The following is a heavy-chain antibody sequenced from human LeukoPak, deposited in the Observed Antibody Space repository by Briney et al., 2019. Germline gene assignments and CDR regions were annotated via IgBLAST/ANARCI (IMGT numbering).Heavy chain of an antibody. V-gene: IGHV1-2*02. CDR3: ARDRDYSNTARGFDY. J-gene: IGHJ4*02. CDR1: GYTFTDYY. D-gene: IGHD4-11*01. Sequence: GASVKVSCKTSGYTFTDYYIHWVRQAPGQGLEWMGWINPNSGETNSAQKFQGRVTMTGDTSISTAYMELRRVTSDDTAVYYCARDRDYSNTARGFDYWGPGTLVTVSS. CDR2: INPNSGET.